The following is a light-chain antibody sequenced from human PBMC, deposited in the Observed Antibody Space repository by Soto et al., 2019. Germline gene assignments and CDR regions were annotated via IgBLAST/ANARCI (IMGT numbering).Light chain of an antibody. CDR2: DAS. V-gene: IGKV3-11*01. CDR1: QSFRGL. J-gene: IGKJ5*01. Sequence: EFVLTQSPVTLSLSPGERATLSCRASQSFRGLLAWYQQKPGQAPRLLIYDASNRATGIPARFSGSGSGTDFTLTINSLEPEDSAVYYCQQRSNWPSITFGQGTRLEIK. CDR3: QQRSNWPSIT.